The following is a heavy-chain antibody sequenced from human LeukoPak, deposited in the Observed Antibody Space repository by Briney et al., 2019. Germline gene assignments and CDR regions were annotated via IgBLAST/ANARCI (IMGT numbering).Heavy chain of an antibody. CDR3: ARGDKFSGDY. D-gene: IGHD3-16*01. CDR2: IYYSGST. J-gene: IGHJ4*02. CDR1: GGSISSSSYY. Sequence: SETLSLTCTVSGGSISSSSYYWGWIRQPPGKGLEWIGSIYYSGSTYYNPSLKSRVTISVDTSKNQFSLKLSSVTAADTAVYYCARGDKFSGDYWGQGTLVTVSS. V-gene: IGHV4-39*07.